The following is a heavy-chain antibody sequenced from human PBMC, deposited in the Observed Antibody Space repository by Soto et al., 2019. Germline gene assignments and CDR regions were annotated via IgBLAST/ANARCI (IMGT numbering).Heavy chain of an antibody. CDR3: AKEDLYTAIAGYYFDY. Sequence: QVQLVESGGGVVQPGRSLRLSCAASGFTFSSYGMHWVRQAPGKGLEWVAVISYDGSNKYYADSVKGRFTISRDNSKNALYLQMNSLRAADTAVYYCAKEDLYTAIAGYYFDYWGQGTLVTVSS. D-gene: IGHD5-18*01. CDR1: GFTFSSYG. V-gene: IGHV3-30*18. J-gene: IGHJ4*02. CDR2: ISYDGSNK.